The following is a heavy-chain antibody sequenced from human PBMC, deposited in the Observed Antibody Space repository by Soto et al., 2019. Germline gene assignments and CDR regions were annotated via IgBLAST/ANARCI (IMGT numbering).Heavy chain of an antibody. CDR3: ARGDIVVVPASLRGYNWFDP. CDR1: GGSFSGYY. Sequence: SETLSLTCAVYGGSFSGYYWSWIRQPPGKGLEWIGEINHSGSTNYNPSLKSRVTISVGTSKNQFSLKLSSVTAADTAVYYCARGDIVVVPASLRGYNWFDPWAQGTLVTVSS. D-gene: IGHD2-2*01. J-gene: IGHJ5*02. V-gene: IGHV4-34*01. CDR2: INHSGST.